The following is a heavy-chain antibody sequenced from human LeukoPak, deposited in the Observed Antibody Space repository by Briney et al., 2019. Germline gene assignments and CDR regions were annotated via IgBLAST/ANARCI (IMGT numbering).Heavy chain of an antibody. CDR1: GFSLSTSGVG. CDR2: IYWNEDR. J-gene: IGHJ4*02. D-gene: IGHD2-21*02. CDR3: ARGVTLFDY. V-gene: IGHV2-5*01. Sequence: SGPTLVKPTQTLTLTCTFSGFSLSTSGVGVGWIRQPPGKALEWLALIYWNEDRRYSPSLKSRLTITKDTSKNQVVLTMTNMDPVDTATYYCARGVTLFDYWGQGTLDTVSS.